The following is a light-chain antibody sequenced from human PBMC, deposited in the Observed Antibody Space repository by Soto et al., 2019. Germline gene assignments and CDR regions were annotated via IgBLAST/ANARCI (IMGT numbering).Light chain of an antibody. CDR2: AAS. V-gene: IGKV1-27*01. CDR1: RDISSS. CDR3: QKYNSAPNT. Sequence: DVQMTQSPSSLSASVGDRVTITCRSSRDISSSLAWYQQKPGKVPKLLIYAASTLHVGVQSRFSGSGSGTFFTLTINSLQPEDVATYYCQKYNSAPNTFGRGTRLELK. J-gene: IGKJ2*01.